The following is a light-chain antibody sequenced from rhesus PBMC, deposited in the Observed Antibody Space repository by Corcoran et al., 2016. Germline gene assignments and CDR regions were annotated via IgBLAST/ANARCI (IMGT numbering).Light chain of an antibody. J-gene: IGKJ3*01. CDR2: SAS. CDR3: QHGFGILT. CDR1: QGLSIW. Sequence: DIQMTQSPSFLSASVGDKVTITCRASQGLSIWFAWYQPKPGKAPRLLINSASTLPSGAPSNFSGSGSGTDFTLTVSSLQPEDFATYTCQHGFGILTFGPGTKLDIK. V-gene: IGKV1-18*01.